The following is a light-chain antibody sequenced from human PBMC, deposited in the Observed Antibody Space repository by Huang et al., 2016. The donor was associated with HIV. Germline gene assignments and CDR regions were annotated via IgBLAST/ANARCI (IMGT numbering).Light chain of an antibody. CDR2: GAS. Sequence: EIVMTHSPATLSVSPGERATLSCRASQIVSSNLAWYQQKPGQAPRLLIYGASTRATGIPGRFSGSGSGTEFTLTISSLQSEDFAVYYCQQYNNWPLTFGQGTKVEIK. V-gene: IGKV3-15*01. CDR1: QIVSSN. J-gene: IGKJ1*01. CDR3: QQYNNWPLT.